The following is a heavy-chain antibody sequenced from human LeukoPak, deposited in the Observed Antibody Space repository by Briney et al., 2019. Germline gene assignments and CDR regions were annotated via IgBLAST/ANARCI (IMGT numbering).Heavy chain of an antibody. CDR3: AKAPMVRSHYYGMDV. D-gene: IGHD3-10*01. CDR1: GFTFSSYA. V-gene: IGHV3-23*01. CDR2: ISGSGGST. Sequence: GGSLRLSCAASGFTFSSYAMSWVRQAPGKGLEWVSAISGSGGSTYYADSVKGRFTISRDNSKNTLYLQMNSLRAEDTAVYYRAKAPMVRSHYYGMDVWGQGTTVTVSS. J-gene: IGHJ6*02.